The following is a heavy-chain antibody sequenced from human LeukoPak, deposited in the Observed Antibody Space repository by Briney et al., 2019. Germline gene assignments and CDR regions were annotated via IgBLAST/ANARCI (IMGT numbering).Heavy chain of an antibody. V-gene: IGHV3-30-3*01. CDR2: ISYDGSNK. J-gene: IGHJ4*02. Sequence: GRSLRLSCAASGFTFSSYAMHWVRQAPGKGLEWVAVISYDGSNKYYADSVKGRFTISRDNSKSTLYLQMNSLRAEDTAVYYCARSAMIVVVTTLDYWGQGTLVTVSS. CDR3: ARSAMIVVVTTLDY. CDR1: GFTFSSYA. D-gene: IGHD3-22*01.